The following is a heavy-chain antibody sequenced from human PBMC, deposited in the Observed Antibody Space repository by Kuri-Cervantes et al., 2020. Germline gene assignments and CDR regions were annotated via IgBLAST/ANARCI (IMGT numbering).Heavy chain of an antibody. D-gene: IGHD2-2*01. CDR2: ISSSSSYI. CDR1: GFTFDDYA. V-gene: IGHV3-21*01. Sequence: GESLKISCAASGFTFDDYAMHWVRQAPGKGLEWVSSISSSSSYIYYADSVKGRFTISRDNAKNPLYLQMNSLRAEDTAVYYCARDQPGHRYWGQGTLVTVSS. J-gene: IGHJ4*02. CDR3: ARDQPGHRY.